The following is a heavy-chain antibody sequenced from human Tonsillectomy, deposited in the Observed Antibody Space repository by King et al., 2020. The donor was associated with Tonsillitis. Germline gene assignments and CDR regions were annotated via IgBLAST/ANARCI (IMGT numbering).Heavy chain of an antibody. CDR2: IYYSGST. CDR1: GGSISSSSYY. CDR3: AGTYYYDSSSYYSFDY. D-gene: IGHD3-22*01. V-gene: IGHV4-39*01. J-gene: IGHJ4*02. Sequence: QLQESGPGLVKPSETLSLTCTVSGGSISSSSYYWGWIRQPPGKGLEWIGSIYYSGSTYYNPSLKSRVTISVDTSKNQFSLKLSSVTAADTAVYYCAGTYYYDSSSYYSFDYWGQGTLVTVSS.